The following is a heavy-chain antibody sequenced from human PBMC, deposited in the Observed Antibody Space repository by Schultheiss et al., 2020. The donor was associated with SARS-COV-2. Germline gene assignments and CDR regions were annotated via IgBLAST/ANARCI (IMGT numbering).Heavy chain of an antibody. V-gene: IGHV1-18*01. CDR1: GYTFTSYG. D-gene: IGHD4/OR15-4a*01. CDR2: ISAYNGNT. J-gene: IGHJ4*02. CDR3: ARGLGARYFDH. Sequence: ASVKVSCKASGYTFTSYGISWVRQAPGQGLEWMGWISAYNGNTNYAQKLQGRVTMTRNTSISTAYMELSSLKSEDAAIYYCARGLGARYFDHWGLGTLVTVSS.